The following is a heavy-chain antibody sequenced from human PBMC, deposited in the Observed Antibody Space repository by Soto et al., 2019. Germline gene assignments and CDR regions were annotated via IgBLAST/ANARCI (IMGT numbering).Heavy chain of an antibody. J-gene: IGHJ6*02. V-gene: IGHV3-30-3*01. CDR2: ISYDGSDK. Sequence: PGGSLRLSCAASGFTFINYAMHWVRQAPGKGLEWVAVISYDGSDKYNANSVKGRFTISRDNSKNTLYLQMNSLRAEDTAVYYCARDTGPNGYNYYYFGMDVWGQGTTVTAP. D-gene: IGHD5-18*01. CDR3: ARDTGPNGYNYYYFGMDV. CDR1: GFTFINYA.